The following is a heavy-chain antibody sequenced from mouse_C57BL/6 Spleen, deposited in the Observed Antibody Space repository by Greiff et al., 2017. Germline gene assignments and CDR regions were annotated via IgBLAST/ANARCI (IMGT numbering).Heavy chain of an antibody. J-gene: IGHJ2*01. D-gene: IGHD4-1*01. CDR2: IDPETGGT. CDR3: KRLGLGFDY. CDR1: GYTFTDYE. V-gene: IGHV1-15*01. Sequence: VQLQQSGAELVRPGASVTLSCKASGYTFTDYEMHWVKQTPVHGLEWIGAIDPETGGTAYHQKFKGKAILTADQSSSTAYMELRSLTCEDSAVYYCKRLGLGFDYWGQGTTLTVSS.